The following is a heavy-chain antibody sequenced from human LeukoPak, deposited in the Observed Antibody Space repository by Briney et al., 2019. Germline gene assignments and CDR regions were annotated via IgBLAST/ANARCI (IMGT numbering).Heavy chain of an antibody. J-gene: IGHJ4*02. D-gene: IGHD6-6*01. CDR1: GYSVSSGYY. CDR3: ARDREYSSSSGLGY. V-gene: IGHV4-38-2*02. CDR2: IYHSGST. Sequence: PSETLSLTCAVSGYSVSSGYYWGWIRPPPGKGLEWIGSIYHSGSTYYNPSLKSRVTISVDTSKNQFSLKLSSVTAADTAVYYCARDREYSSSSGLGYWGQGTLVTVSS.